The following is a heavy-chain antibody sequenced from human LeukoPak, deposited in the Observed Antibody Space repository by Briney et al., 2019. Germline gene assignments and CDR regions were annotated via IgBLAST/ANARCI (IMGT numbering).Heavy chain of an antibody. V-gene: IGHV1-69*02. CDR2: IIPILGIA. D-gene: IGHD1-26*01. CDR3: ARAPPSGGRPSVGRKYYYYYGMDV. CDR1: GGTFSSYT. Sequence: RASVKVSCKASGGTFSSYTISWVRQAPGQGLEWMGRIIPILGIANYAQKFQGRVTITADKSTSTAYMELSSLRSEDTAVYYCARAPPSGGRPSVGRKYYYYYGMDVWGQGTTVTVSS. J-gene: IGHJ6*02.